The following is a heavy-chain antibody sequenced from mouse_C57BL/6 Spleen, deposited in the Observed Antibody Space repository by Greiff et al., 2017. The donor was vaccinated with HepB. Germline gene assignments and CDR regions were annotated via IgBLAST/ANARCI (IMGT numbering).Heavy chain of an antibody. Sequence: QVQLKESGAELVKPGASVKISCKASGYAFSSYWMNWVKQRPGKGLEWIGQIYPGDGDTNYNGKFKGKATLTADKSSSTAYMQLSSLTSEDSAVYFCARKGSSYYGSTDWYFDVWGTGTTVTVSS. CDR2: IYPGDGDT. CDR1: GYAFSSYW. D-gene: IGHD1-1*01. CDR3: ARKGSSYYGSTDWYFDV. J-gene: IGHJ1*03. V-gene: IGHV1-80*01.